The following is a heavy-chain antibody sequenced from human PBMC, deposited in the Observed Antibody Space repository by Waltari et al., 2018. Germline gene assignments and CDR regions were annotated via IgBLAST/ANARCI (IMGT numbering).Heavy chain of an antibody. J-gene: IGHJ4*02. V-gene: IGHV1-2*02. CDR1: GYTFTDYY. CDR2: ISPNSGGT. D-gene: IGHD6-19*01. Sequence: QVQLVQSGAEVKKPGASVKVSCKASGYTFTDYYIHGVRQAPGQGLEWMVWISPNSGGTNYAQKFQCRVTMTRDTSISTAYMALSRLRSDDTAVYYCARDQWMVPSGWGQGTLVTVSS. CDR3: ARDQWMVPSG.